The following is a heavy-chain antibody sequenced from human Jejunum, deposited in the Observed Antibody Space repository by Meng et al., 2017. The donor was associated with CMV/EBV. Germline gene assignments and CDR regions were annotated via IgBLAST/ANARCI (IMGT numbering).Heavy chain of an antibody. CDR3: TRPGITGTEGC. J-gene: IGHJ4*02. CDR1: GFTFSGSA. CDR2: IRTKANNYAT. D-gene: IGHD1/OR15-1a*01. Sequence: VEVVGCGGGLFQLGGSLKLSCTVSGFTFSGSAMHWVRQASGKGLEWVGRIRTKANNYATEYGASVKGRFTISRDDSKNTAYLQMNSLKTEDTAVYYCTRPGITGTEGCWGQGTLVTV. V-gene: IGHV3-73*02.